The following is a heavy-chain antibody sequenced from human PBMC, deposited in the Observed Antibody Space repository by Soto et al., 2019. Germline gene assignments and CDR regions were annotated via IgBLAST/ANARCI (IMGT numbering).Heavy chain of an antibody. CDR2: IYHSGST. D-gene: IGHD6-6*01. CDR3: ARVAAYSSPSGTPVDV. Sequence: PSETLSLTCAVSGGSISSSNWWSWVRQPPGKGLEWIGEIYHSGSTNYNPSLKSRVTISVDWSKNQFSLKLSSVTAADTAVYFCARVAAYSSPSGTPVDVWGQGTKVTGSS. CDR1: GGSISSSNW. V-gene: IGHV4-4*02. J-gene: IGHJ6*02.